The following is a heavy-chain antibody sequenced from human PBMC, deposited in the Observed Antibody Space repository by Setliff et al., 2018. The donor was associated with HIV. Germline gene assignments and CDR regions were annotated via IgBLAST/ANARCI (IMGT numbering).Heavy chain of an antibody. J-gene: IGHJ4*02. CDR1: GFTFRDFA. D-gene: IGHD1-1*01. CDR3: ASARIPTGGTSTSFDF. Sequence: HPGGSLRLSCVASGFTFRDFAMHWVRQAPGKGLEWVSAISYDARSIQYADSVKGRFTISRDNSKNTLYLQVDSLRPDDTAVYYCASARIPTGGTSTSFDFWGQGTLVTVSS. V-gene: IGHV3-30*04. CDR2: ISYDARSI.